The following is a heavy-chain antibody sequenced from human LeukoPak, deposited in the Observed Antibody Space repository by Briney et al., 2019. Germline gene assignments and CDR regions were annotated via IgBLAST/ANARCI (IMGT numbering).Heavy chain of an antibody. CDR3: ARAPSEVYCTNGVCFSYYYYYMDV. V-gene: IGHV3-33*01. Sequence: QPGGSLRLSYAASGFTFSSYGMYWVRQAPGKGLEWVAVIWYDGSNKYYADSVKGRFTISRDNSKNTLYLQMNSLRAEDTAVYYCARAPSEVYCTNGVCFSYYYYYMDVWGKGTTVTVSS. CDR2: IWYDGSNK. D-gene: IGHD2-8*01. CDR1: GFTFSSYG. J-gene: IGHJ6*03.